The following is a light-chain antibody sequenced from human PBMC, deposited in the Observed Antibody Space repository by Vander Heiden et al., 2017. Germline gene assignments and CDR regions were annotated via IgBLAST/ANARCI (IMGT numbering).Light chain of an antibody. CDR3: QQRSNWPPLT. CDR2: AAS. Sequence: EIVLTQSPATLSLSPGERATISCRASQSVNTYLAWYPQKPGQDPRHLIYAASNTATATPARFSGSGSGTDFTLTISSLEPADFAVYYCQQRSNWPPLTFGPGTKVDIK. V-gene: IGKV3-11*01. CDR1: QSVNTY. J-gene: IGKJ3*01.